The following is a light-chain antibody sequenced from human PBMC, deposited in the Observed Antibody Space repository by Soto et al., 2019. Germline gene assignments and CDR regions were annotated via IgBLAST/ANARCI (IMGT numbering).Light chain of an antibody. CDR3: QQYNNWPPPIT. J-gene: IGKJ5*01. CDR2: GAS. CDR1: QSVSSNF. Sequence: EIVMTQSPATLSVSPGERATLSCRASQSVSSNFLAWYQHKPGQAPRLLIYGASSRATGIPDRFSGSGSGTDFTLTISRLEPEDFAVYYCQQYNNWPPPITFGQGTRLEIK. V-gene: IGKV3-20*01.